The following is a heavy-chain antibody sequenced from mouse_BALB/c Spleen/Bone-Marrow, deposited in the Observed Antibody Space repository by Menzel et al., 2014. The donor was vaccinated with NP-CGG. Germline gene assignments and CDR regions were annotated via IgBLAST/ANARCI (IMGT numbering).Heavy chain of an antibody. CDR3: ARKYDYYYAMDY. CDR2: IDTSDSYT. D-gene: IGHD2-4*01. CDR1: GYTFTDYW. V-gene: IGHV1-69*01. Sequence: VQLQESGAELVMPGASVKMSCKASGYTFTDYWMHWVKQRPGQGLEWIGAIDTSDSYTSYNQKFKGKATLTVDESSSSACMQLSRLTSEESAVYSGARKYDYYYAMDYWGQGTSVAVSA. J-gene: IGHJ4*01.